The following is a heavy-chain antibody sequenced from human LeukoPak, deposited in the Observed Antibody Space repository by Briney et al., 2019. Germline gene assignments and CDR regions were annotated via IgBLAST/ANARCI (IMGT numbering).Heavy chain of an antibody. Sequence: SETLSLTCTVSGGSISGYYWSWIRQPPGKGLEWIGYIYYSGSTNYNPSLKSRVTISVDTSKNQFSLKLSSVTAADTAVYYCARFWSGYPSTWGQGTLVTVSS. D-gene: IGHD3-3*01. V-gene: IGHV4-59*08. CDR3: ARFWSGYPST. CDR2: IYYSGST. J-gene: IGHJ5*02. CDR1: GGSISGYY.